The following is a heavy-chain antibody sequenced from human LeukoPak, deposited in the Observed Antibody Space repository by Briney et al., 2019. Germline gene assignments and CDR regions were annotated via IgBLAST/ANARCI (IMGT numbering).Heavy chain of an antibody. CDR1: GFTFSSYE. J-gene: IGHJ6*04. Sequence: GGPLRLSCAASGFTFSSYEMNWVRQAPGKGLEWVSYISSSGSTIYYADSVKGRFTISRDNAKNSLYLQMNSLRAEDTAVYYCAELGITMIGGVWGKGTTVTISS. D-gene: IGHD3-10*02. CDR3: AELGITMIGGV. V-gene: IGHV3-48*03. CDR2: ISSSGSTI.